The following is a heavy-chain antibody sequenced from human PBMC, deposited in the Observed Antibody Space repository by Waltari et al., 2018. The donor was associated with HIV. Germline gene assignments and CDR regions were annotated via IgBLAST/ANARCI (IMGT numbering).Heavy chain of an antibody. V-gene: IGHV1-8*01. CDR2: VSINRGNA. Sequence: QAQLVQSGAEVRKPGASVTVSCKASGYNFASFDINWVRRATGQGIEGMGWVSINRGNAGYGQRFKDRLTLTRDTSIDMSYMELNSLTPQDTAVYYCVTSRPGAVFGDFWGQGTPVTVSS. CDR3: VTSRPGAVFGDF. J-gene: IGHJ4*02. CDR1: GYNFASFD. D-gene: IGHD3-3*01.